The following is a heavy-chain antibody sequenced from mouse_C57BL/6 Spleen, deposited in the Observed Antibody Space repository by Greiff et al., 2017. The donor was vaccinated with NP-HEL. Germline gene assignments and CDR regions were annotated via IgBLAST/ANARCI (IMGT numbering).Heavy chain of an antibody. CDR1: GYAFTNYL. D-gene: IGHD1-1*01. Sequence: VQLQQPGAELVRPGTSVKVSCKASGYAFTNYLIEWVKQRPGQGLEWIGVINPGSGGTNYNEKFKGKATLTADKSSSSAYMQLSSLTSEDSAVYFSAKDRGSIPIDYWGQGTTLTVSS. V-gene: IGHV1-54*01. CDR2: INPGSGGT. J-gene: IGHJ2*01. CDR3: AKDRGSIPIDY.